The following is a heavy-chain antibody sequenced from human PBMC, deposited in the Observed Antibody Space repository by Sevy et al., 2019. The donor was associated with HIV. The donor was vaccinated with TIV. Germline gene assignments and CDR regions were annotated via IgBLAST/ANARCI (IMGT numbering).Heavy chain of an antibody. CDR2: ISSGGPTI. CDR1: GFTFSDYY. Sequence: GGSLRLSCAASGFTFSDYYMSWIRQAPGKGLEWVSYISSGGPTIYYADSVKGRFTISRDNAKNSLYLQMNSLRAEDTAVYYCARVRVAAAHYYFDYWGQGTLVTVSS. D-gene: IGHD6-25*01. V-gene: IGHV3-11*01. CDR3: ARVRVAAAHYYFDY. J-gene: IGHJ4*02.